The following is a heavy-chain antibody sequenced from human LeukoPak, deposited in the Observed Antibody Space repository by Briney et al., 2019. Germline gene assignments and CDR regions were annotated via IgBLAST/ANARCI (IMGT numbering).Heavy chain of an antibody. CDR1: GFTFSDYY. J-gene: IGHJ4*02. Sequence: GGSLTLSCAASGFTFSDYYMSWIRQAPGKGLEWVSYISSSSSYTNYADSVKGRFTISRDNAKNSLYLQMNSLRAEDTAVYYCARSASDKYSSSDYWGQGTLVTVS. CDR2: ISSSSSYT. CDR3: ARSASDKYSSSDY. D-gene: IGHD6-13*01. V-gene: IGHV3-11*06.